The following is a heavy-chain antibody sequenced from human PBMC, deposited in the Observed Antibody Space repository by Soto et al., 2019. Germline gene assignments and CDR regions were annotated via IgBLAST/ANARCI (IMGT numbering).Heavy chain of an antibody. V-gene: IGHV1-69*08. Sequence: QVQLVQSGAEVKKPGSSVKVSCKASGGTFSSYTISWVRQAPGQGLEWMGRIIPILGIANYAQKFQGRVTITADQSTSTAYMELSSLRSEDTAVYYCARELIDDATYYFAYWGQGTLVTVSS. J-gene: IGHJ4*02. CDR1: GGTFSSYT. CDR2: IIPILGIA. CDR3: ARELIDDATYYFAY. D-gene: IGHD3-16*01.